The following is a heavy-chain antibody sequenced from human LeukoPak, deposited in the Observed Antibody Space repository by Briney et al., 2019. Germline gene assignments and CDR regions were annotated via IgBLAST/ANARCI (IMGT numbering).Heavy chain of an antibody. V-gene: IGHV1-69*13. CDR3: ARGMDCSSTSCYLFN. CDR2: IIPIFGTA. CDR1: GYTFTSYG. Sequence: SVKVSCKASGYTFTSYGISWVRQAPGQGLEWMGGIIPIFGTANYAQKFQGRVTITADESTSTVYMELSSLRSEDTAVYYCARGMDCSSTSCYLFNWGQGTLVTVSS. D-gene: IGHD2-2*01. J-gene: IGHJ4*02.